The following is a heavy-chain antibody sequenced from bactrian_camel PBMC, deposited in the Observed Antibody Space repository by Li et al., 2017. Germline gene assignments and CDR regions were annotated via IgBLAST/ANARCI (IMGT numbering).Heavy chain of an antibody. CDR1: GYRYSTYC. D-gene: IGHD6*01. V-gene: IGHV3S42*01. Sequence: DVQLVESGGGSVQAGESLRLSCVVSGYRYSTYCMGWFRQVPGNEREPLASIDSDGRTSVADSVKGRFTISQDGAKNTLYLHMNNLKPEDTAMYYCATARPWYLGNCRPNYWGQGTQVTVS. CDR2: IDSDGRT. CDR3: ATARPWYLGNCRPNY. J-gene: IGHJ4*01.